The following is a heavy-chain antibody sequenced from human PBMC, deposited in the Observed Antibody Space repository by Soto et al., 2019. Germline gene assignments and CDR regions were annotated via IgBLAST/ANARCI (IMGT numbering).Heavy chain of an antibody. V-gene: IGHV3-23*01. CDR2: IGGGGIGS. D-gene: IGHD1-7*01. J-gene: IGHJ4*02. CDR3: AKDPRLELRGVDS. CDR1: GYNFGSYA. Sequence: DVHLLESGGGLVQPGGSLRLSCVASGYNFGSYAMMWVRQAPGKGLEWIATIGGGGIGSYYADSVKGRFTISSDNSKNTLYLQMNGLRAEDTGVYYCAKDPRLELRGVDSWGQGTQVTVSS.